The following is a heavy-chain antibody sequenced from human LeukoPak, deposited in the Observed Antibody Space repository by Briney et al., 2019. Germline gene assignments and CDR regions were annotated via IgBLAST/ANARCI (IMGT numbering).Heavy chain of an antibody. V-gene: IGHV3-11*01. D-gene: IGHD1-14*01. CDR2: IKGSSGPT. Sequence: GGSLRLSCAASGFIFSDYYMSWIRQAPGKGLEWVSYIKGSSGPTYYEDSVKGRFTISRDNAKNSLYLQMTSLRAEDTAVYYCARAALDSRNYYYGLDVWGQGTTVTVSS. J-gene: IGHJ6*02. CDR3: ARAALDSRNYYYGLDV. CDR1: GFIFSDYY.